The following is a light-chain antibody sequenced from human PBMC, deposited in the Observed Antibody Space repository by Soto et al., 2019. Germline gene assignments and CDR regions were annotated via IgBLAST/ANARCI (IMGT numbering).Light chain of an antibody. Sequence: QSVLTQPASGSGSPGQSIAISCTGTSSDVGAYNYVSWYQQHPGKAPKLMIYDVTYRPSGVSNRFSGSKSGNTASLTISGLQAEDEADYYCSSYTTSTTYVFGTGTKVTVL. V-gene: IGLV2-14*01. CDR2: DVT. CDR3: SSYTTSTTYV. CDR1: SSDVGAYNY. J-gene: IGLJ1*01.